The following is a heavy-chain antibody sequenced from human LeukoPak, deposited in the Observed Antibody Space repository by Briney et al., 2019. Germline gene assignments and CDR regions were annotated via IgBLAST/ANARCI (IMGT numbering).Heavy chain of an antibody. CDR1: GLTYSGYG. V-gene: IGHV3-48*01. CDR3: VKVGEVRYFDWLAPYFDF. J-gene: IGHJ4*02. D-gene: IGHD3-9*01. CDR2: ISSSSTI. Sequence: GGSLRLSCAASGLTYSGYGMNWVRQAPGKGLEWVSYISSSSTIYYADSVKGRFTISRDNSNNTLYLQMNSLTPEDTAVYYCVKVGEVRYFDWLAPYFDFWGQGTLLTVSS.